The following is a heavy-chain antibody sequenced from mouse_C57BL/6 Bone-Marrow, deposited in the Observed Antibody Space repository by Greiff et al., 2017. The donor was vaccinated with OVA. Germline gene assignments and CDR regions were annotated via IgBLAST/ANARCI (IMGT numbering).Heavy chain of an antibody. D-gene: IGHD2-5*01. V-gene: IGHV5-17*01. J-gene: IGHJ2*01. CDR1: GFTFSDYG. CDR2: ISSGSSTI. Sequence: EVKVVESGGGLVKPGGSLKLSCAASGFTFSDYGMHWVRQAPEKGLEWVAYISSGSSTIYYADTVKGRFTISRDNAKNTLFLQMTSLRSEDTAMYYCASPSYYSNYPDYWGQGTTLTVSS. CDR3: ASPSYYSNYPDY.